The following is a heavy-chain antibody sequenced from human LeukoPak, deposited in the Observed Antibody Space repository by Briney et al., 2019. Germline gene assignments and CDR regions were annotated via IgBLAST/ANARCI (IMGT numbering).Heavy chain of an antibody. J-gene: IGHJ4*02. CDR1: GYTFTGYY. CDR2: INPNSGGT. V-gene: IGHV1-2*02. CDR3: ARFGRSGNRGAVS. Sequence: ASVNVSCKASGYTFTGYYMHWVRQAPGQGLEGMGWINPNSGGTNYAQKLQGRVTMTRDTSISTAYMELSRLRSDDTAVYYCARFGRSGNRGAVSWGQGTLVTVSS. D-gene: IGHD3-10*01.